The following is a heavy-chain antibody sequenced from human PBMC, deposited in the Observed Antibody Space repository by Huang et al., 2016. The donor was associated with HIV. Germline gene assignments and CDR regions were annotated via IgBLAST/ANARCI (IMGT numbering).Heavy chain of an antibody. CDR3: AKGSMANAFDI. V-gene: IGHV3-30*02. J-gene: IGHJ3*02. CDR2: IRYDGSNK. CDR1: GFTFSSYG. Sequence: QVQLVESGGGVVQPGGSLRLSCAVSGFTFSSYGMHWVRQAPGKGMEWVAFIRYDGSNKNYADSVRGRFTISRDNSKNTLYLQMNSLRAEDTAVYYCAKGSMANAFDIWGQGTMVTVSS. D-gene: IGHD3-10*01.